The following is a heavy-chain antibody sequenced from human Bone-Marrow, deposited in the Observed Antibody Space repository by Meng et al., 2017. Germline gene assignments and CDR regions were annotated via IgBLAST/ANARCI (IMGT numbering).Heavy chain of an antibody. Sequence: GESLKISCLASGFTFETYEMNWVRQAPGKGLEWVAVISYDGSNKYYADSVKGRFTISRDNSKNTLYLQMNSLRAEDTAVYYCARVIVYPKNDYFDYWGQGTLVTVSS. CDR1: GFTFETYE. D-gene: IGHD2-15*01. CDR3: ARVIVYPKNDYFDY. V-gene: IGHV3-30*04. J-gene: IGHJ4*02. CDR2: ISYDGSNK.